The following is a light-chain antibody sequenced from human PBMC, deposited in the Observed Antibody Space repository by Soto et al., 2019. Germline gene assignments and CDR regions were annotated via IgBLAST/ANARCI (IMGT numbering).Light chain of an antibody. CDR1: QTVLYSSNNKNY. Sequence: DIVMTQSPDSLAVSLGERTTINCKSSQTVLYSSNNKNYLAWYQQKPGQPPNLLIYWASTRESGVPARFSGSGSGTDFTLTISSLQAEDFAVYYCQQYGSSGTFGQGTKVDIK. CDR2: WAS. J-gene: IGKJ1*01. V-gene: IGKV4-1*01. CDR3: QQYGSSGT.